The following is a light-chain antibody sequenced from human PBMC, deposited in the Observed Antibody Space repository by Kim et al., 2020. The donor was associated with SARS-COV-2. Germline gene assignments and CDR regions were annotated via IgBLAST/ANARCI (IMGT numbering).Light chain of an antibody. Sequence: IVMTQSPATLSVSPGERVILSCRASQGDRNNLAWYQQKPGQAPRLLIHGASIRATGIPARFSGSGSETEFTLTISSLQSEDCAVYYFQQYELWPPLTFGGGTKVDIK. J-gene: IGKJ4*01. CDR2: GAS. CDR1: QGDRNN. V-gene: IGKV3-15*01. CDR3: QQYELWPPLT.